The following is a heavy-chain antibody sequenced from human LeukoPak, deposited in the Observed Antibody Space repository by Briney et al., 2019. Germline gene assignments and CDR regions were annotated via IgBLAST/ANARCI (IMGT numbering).Heavy chain of an antibody. J-gene: IGHJ6*02. D-gene: IGHD2-2*01. CDR2: IKQDGREK. CDR1: GFTFSSYW. Sequence: GRSLRISCAASGFTFSSYWMSWVRQAPGKGLDWVANIKQDGREKYYVDSVKGRFTISRGNAKTSLCLQMNSLRAEDTAVYYCARDPPYVDVWGQGTTVTVSS. V-gene: IGHV3-7*01. CDR3: ARDPPYVDV.